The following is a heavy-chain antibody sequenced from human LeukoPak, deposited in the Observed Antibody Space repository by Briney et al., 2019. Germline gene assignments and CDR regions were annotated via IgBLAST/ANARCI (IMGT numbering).Heavy chain of an antibody. CDR3: ARGYSSSRRGFDY. V-gene: IGHV4-34*01. CDR1: GGSFSGYY. Sequence: SETLSLTCAVYGGSFSGYYWSWIRQPPGKGLEWIGEINHSGSTNYNPSLKSRVTISVDTSKNQFSLNLSSVTAADTAVYYCARGYSSSRRGFDYWGQGTLVTVSS. D-gene: IGHD6-13*01. CDR2: INHSGST. J-gene: IGHJ4*02.